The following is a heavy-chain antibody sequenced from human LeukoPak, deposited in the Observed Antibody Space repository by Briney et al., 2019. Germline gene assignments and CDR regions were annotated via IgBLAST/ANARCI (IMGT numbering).Heavy chain of an antibody. CDR1: GFTFSSYG. Sequence: PGGSLRLSCAASGFTFSSYGMHWVRQAPGKGLEWVAFIRYDGSNKYYADSVKGRFTISRDNAKNSLYLQMNSLRAEDTAVYYCAKDPHGSSWYGTNYYYGMDVWGQGTTVTVSS. V-gene: IGHV3-30*02. D-gene: IGHD6-13*01. CDR2: IRYDGSNK. J-gene: IGHJ6*02. CDR3: AKDPHGSSWYGTNYYYGMDV.